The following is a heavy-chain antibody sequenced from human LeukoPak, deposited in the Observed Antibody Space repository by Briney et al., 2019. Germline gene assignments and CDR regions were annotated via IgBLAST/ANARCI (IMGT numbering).Heavy chain of an antibody. V-gene: IGHV4-34*01. Sequence: PSETLSLTCAVYGGSFSGYYWSWIRQPPGKGLEWIGEINHSGSTNYNPSLKSRVTISVDTSKNQFSLKLSSVTAADTAVYYCARGVLYYYGSSGPYYFDYWGQGTLVTVSS. CDR2: INHSGST. J-gene: IGHJ4*02. CDR1: GGSFSGYY. CDR3: ARGVLYYYGSSGPYYFDY. D-gene: IGHD3-22*01.